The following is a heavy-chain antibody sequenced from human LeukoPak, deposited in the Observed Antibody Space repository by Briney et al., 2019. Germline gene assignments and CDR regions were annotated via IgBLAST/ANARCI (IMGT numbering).Heavy chain of an antibody. V-gene: IGHV3-53*01. D-gene: IGHD5-18*01. CDR3: ARDGEYSYGYGFDY. CDR2: IHSGGTT. CDR1: GFSVYNNY. Sequence: GGSLRLSCAASGFSVYNNYMIWVRQAPGKGLQWVSVIHSGGTTYYADSVKGRFTISRDNSKNTLFLQMNSLRAEDTAVYYCARDGEYSYGYGFDYWGQGTQVTVFS. J-gene: IGHJ4*02.